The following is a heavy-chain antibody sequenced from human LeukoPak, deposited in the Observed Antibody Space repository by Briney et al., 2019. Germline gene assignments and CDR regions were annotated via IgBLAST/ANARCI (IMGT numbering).Heavy chain of an antibody. V-gene: IGHV3-33*03. D-gene: IGHD3-22*01. CDR1: GFIFSSHA. CDR3: AKDMSDSSGYIDY. J-gene: IGHJ4*02. CDR2: TWYSGNDE. Sequence: PGRSLRLSCTASGFIFSSHAMHWVRQAPGKGLEWVALTWYSGNDEYYADSVKGRCTISRDNSRNTLYLQMNSLRPEDTAVYYCAKDMSDSSGYIDYWGQGTLVTVSS.